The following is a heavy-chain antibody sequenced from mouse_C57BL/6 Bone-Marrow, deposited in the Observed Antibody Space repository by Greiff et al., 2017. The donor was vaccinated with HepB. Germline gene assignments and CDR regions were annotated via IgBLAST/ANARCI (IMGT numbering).Heavy chain of an antibody. J-gene: IGHJ4*01. Sequence: EVQLQQSGAELVRPGASVKLSCTASGFNIKDDYLHWVKQRPEQGLEWIGWIDPENGDTEYASKFQGKATITADTSSNTAYLQLSSLTSEDTAVYYCTTLGAYAMDYWGQGTSVTVSS. CDR3: TTLGAYAMDY. CDR1: GFNIKDDY. CDR2: IDPENGDT. V-gene: IGHV14-4*01.